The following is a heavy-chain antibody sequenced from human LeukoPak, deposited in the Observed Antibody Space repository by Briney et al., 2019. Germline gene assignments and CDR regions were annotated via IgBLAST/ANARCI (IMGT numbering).Heavy chain of an antibody. CDR3: ATPLELVRFDP. CDR1: GGTFSSYA. D-gene: IGHD1-7*01. J-gene: IGHJ5*02. Sequence: SVKVSCKASGGTFSSYAISWVRQARGQGLEWMGGIIPIFGTANYAQKFQGRVTITTDESTSTAYMELSSLRSGDTAVYYCATPLELVRFDPWGQGTLVTVSS. V-gene: IGHV1-69*05. CDR2: IIPIFGTA.